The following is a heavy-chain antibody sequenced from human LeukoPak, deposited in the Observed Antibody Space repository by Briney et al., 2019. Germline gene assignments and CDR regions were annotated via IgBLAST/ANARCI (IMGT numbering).Heavy chain of an antibody. Sequence: PGGSLRLSCAASGFTFSSYEMNWVRRAPGKGLEWVSYISSSGSTIYYADSVKGLFTISRDNAKTSLYLQMNSLRAEDTAVYDCAELGITMIGGVWGKGTTVTISS. V-gene: IGHV3-48*03. CDR2: ISSSGSTI. D-gene: IGHD3-10*02. J-gene: IGHJ6*04. CDR1: GFTFSSYE. CDR3: AELGITMIGGV.